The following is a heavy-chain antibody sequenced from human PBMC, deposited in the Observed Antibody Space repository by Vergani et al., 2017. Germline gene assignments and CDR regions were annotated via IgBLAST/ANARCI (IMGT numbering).Heavy chain of an antibody. V-gene: IGHV4-61*10. Sequence: QVQLQESGPGLVKPSETLSLTCTVSGGSVSSGSYYWSWIRQPAGQGLEWIGYIYYSGSTNYNPSLKSRVTISVDTSKNQFSLKLSSVTAADTAVYYCARGGITIFGSFDAFDIWGQGTMVTVSS. CDR3: ARGGITIFGSFDAFDI. CDR2: IYYSGST. CDR1: GGSVSSGSYY. J-gene: IGHJ3*02. D-gene: IGHD3-3*01.